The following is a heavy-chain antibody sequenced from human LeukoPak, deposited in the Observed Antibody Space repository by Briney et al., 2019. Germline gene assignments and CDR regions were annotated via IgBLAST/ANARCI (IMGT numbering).Heavy chain of an antibody. Sequence: SETLSLTCAVYGGSFSGYYWSWIRQPPGKGLEWIGEINHSGSTNYNPSLKSRVTISVDTSKNQFSLKLISVTAADTAVYYCARMRVRGVFLYFFDYWGQGTLVTVSS. J-gene: IGHJ4*02. D-gene: IGHD3-10*01. CDR3: ARMRVRGVFLYFFDY. CDR1: GGSFSGYY. V-gene: IGHV4-34*01. CDR2: INHSGST.